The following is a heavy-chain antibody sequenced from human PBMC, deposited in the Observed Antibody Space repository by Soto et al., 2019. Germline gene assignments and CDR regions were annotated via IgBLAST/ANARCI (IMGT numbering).Heavy chain of an antibody. Sequence: ASVKVSCKASGFTFTSSAMQWVRQARGQRLEWIGWIVVGSGNTNYAQKFQERVTITRDMSTSTAYMELSSLRSEDTAVYYCAADQTLPPYAFDIWGQGTMVTVSS. V-gene: IGHV1-58*02. CDR1: GFTFTSSA. CDR2: IVVGSGNT. J-gene: IGHJ3*02. D-gene: IGHD2-15*01. CDR3: AADQTLPPYAFDI.